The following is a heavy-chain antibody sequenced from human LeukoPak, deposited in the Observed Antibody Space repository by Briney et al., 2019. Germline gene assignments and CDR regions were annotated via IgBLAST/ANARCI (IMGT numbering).Heavy chain of an antibody. V-gene: IGHV1-18*01. J-gene: IGHJ5*02. Sequence: ASVKVSCKASGYTFTSYGISWVRQAPGQGLEWMGWISAYNGNTNYARKLQGRVTMTTDTSTSTAYMELRSLRSDDTAVYYCARIYCSSTSCYAFGWFDPWGQGTLVTVSS. CDR3: ARIYCSSTSCYAFGWFDP. CDR1: GYTFTSYG. CDR2: ISAYNGNT. D-gene: IGHD2-2*01.